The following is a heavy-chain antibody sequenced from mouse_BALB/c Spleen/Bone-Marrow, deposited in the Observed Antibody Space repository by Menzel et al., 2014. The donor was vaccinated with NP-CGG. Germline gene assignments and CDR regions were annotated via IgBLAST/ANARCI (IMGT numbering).Heavy chain of an antibody. CDR1: GFSLTDYG. D-gene: IGHD1-1*01. CDR3: ARDRYGSSWAWFAY. CDR2: IWGDGST. Sequence: VKLMDSGPGLVAPSQSLSITCTVSGFSLTDYGINWVRQPPGKGLEWLGTIWGDGSTDYNSVLKSRLSISKDNSKSQVFFKMNSLQTDDTARYYCARDRYGSSWAWFAYWGQGTLVTVSA. V-gene: IGHV2-6-7*01. J-gene: IGHJ3*01.